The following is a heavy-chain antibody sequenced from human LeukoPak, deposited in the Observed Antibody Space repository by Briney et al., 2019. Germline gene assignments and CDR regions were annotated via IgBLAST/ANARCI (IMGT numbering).Heavy chain of an antibody. CDR1: GFTFSSYS. CDR3: ARDSLHTTVNWYFDL. D-gene: IGHD4-17*01. V-gene: IGHV3-21*01. CDR2: ISSSSSYI. J-gene: IGHJ2*01. Sequence: GESLRLSCAASGFTFSSYSMNWVRQAPGKGLEWVSSISSSSSYIYYADSVKGRFTISRDNAKNSLYLQMNSLRAEDTAVYYCARDSLHTTVNWYFDLWGRGTLVTVSS.